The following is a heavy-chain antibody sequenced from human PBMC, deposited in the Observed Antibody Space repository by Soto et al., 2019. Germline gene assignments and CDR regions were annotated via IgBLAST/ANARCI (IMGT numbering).Heavy chain of an antibody. V-gene: IGHV3-21*01. Sequence: EVQLVVSGGGLVKPGGPLRLSCAASGFTFSSYSMNWVRQAPGKGLEWVSSINYKSHIDYADSVKGRFTISRDNAKNSLYLQMNSLRAEDTAVYFCARDLIYAGYYYYMDVWGIGTTVTVSS. CDR2: INYKSHI. J-gene: IGHJ6*03. D-gene: IGHD3-10*01. CDR1: GFTFSSYS. CDR3: ARDLIYAGYYYYMDV.